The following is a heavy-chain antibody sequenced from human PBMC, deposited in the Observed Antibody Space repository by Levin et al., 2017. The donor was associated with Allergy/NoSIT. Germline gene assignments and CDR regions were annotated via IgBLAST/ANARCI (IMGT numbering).Heavy chain of an antibody. D-gene: IGHD3-3*01. CDR2: IHHSGIT. CDR1: GASISSNDW. V-gene: IGHV4-4*02. CDR3: ARNGGSSIFY. Sequence: SETLSLTCTVSGASISSNDWWTWVRQPPGKGLERLGEIHHSGITHYTPSLKSRVSISLDKSKHQFSLRPNSVTAADPAVYYRARNGGSSIFYWGQESRDTVSA. J-gene: IGHJ4*02.